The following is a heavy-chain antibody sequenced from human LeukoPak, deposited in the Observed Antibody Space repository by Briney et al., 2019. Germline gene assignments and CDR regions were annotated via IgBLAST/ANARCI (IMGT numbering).Heavy chain of an antibody. CDR2: ISYDGSNK. Sequence: PGGSLRLSCAASGFTFSSYAMHWVRQAPGKGLEWVAVISYDGSNKYYADSVKGRFTISRDNSKNTLYLQMNSLRAEDTAVYYCAGDFYSGYDNLLFDYWGQGTLVTVSS. CDR1: GFTFSSYA. CDR3: AGDFYSGYDNLLFDY. D-gene: IGHD5-12*01. J-gene: IGHJ4*02. V-gene: IGHV3-30-3*01.